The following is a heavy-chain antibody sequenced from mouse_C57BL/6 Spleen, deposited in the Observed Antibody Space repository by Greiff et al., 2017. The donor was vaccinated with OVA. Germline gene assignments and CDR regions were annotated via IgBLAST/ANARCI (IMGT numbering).Heavy chain of an antibody. D-gene: IGHD1-1*02. CDR1: GFNINDYY. Sequence: VQLQQSGAELVKPGASVKLSCTASGFNINDYYMHWVKQRPEQGLEWIGWIDPEDGDTKYASKFQGKATITADTSSNTAYLQLSSLTSEDTAIYYCARGSCVWWYFDVWGTGTTVTVSS. V-gene: IGHV14-2*01. J-gene: IGHJ1*03. CDR2: IDPEDGDT. CDR3: ARGSCVWWYFDV.